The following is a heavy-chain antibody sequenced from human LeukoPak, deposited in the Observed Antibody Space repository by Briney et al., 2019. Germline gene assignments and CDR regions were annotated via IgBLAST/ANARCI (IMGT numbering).Heavy chain of an antibody. D-gene: IGHD2-15*01. J-gene: IGHJ3*02. CDR1: GFTFSSYA. CDR2: ISGSGGST. CDR3: AKETVVVVAATPDAFDI. V-gene: IGHV3-23*01. Sequence: PGGSLRRSCAASGFTFSSYAMSWVRQAPGKGLEWVSGISGSGGSTHYADSVKDRFTISRDNSKNTLYLQMNSLRAEDTAVYYCAKETVVVVAATPDAFDIWGQGTMVTVSS.